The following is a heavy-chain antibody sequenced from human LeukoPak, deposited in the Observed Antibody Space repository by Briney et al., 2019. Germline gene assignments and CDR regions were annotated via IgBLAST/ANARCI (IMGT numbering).Heavy chain of an antibody. CDR3: ARAVAGTFLSGWDY. CDR2: ISPSGRNT. D-gene: IGHD6-19*01. V-gene: IGHV3-23*01. Sequence: GGSLRLSCAASGFTFSSYGMSWVRQAPGKGLEWVSAISPSGRNTYYADSVKGRYTISRDNSKNTLYLQMNSLRAEDTAVYYCARAVAGTFLSGWDYWGQGTLVTVSS. CDR1: GFTFSSYG. J-gene: IGHJ4*02.